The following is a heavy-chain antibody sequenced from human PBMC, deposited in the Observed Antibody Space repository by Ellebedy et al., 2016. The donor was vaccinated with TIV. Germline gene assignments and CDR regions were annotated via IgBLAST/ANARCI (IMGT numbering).Heavy chain of an antibody. Sequence: PGGSLRLSCAASGFTFSSYAASWVRQAPGKGLEWVAGLNANGVVIAYADSVKGRSTISRDNSKNTLYLQMNSLRPEDTAVYYCAKDQKVGHASSYYGMDVWGHGTTVTVS. J-gene: IGHJ6*02. V-gene: IGHV3-23*01. D-gene: IGHD1-26*01. CDR2: LNANGVVI. CDR1: GFTFSSYA. CDR3: AKDQKVGHASSYYGMDV.